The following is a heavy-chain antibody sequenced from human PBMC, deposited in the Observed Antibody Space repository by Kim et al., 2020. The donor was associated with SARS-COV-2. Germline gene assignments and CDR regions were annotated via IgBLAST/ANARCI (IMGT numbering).Heavy chain of an antibody. CDR2: ISAYNGNT. CDR3: ARDSDSSGWFSTNWFDP. J-gene: IGHJ5*02. CDR1: GYTFTSYG. V-gene: IGHV1-18*04. D-gene: IGHD6-19*01. Sequence: ASVKVSCKASGYTFTSYGISWVRQAPGQGLEWMGWISAYNGNTNHAQKLQGRVTMTTDTSTSTAYMELRSLRSDDTAVYYCARDSDSSGWFSTNWFDPWGQGTLVTVSS.